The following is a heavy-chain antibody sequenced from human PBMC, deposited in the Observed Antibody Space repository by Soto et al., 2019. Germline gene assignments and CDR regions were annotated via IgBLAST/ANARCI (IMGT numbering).Heavy chain of an antibody. J-gene: IGHJ6*02. CDR1: GGSVSSNSAA. Sequence: PSQTLSLTCAISGGSVSSNSAAWNWIRQSPSRGLEWLGRTYYRSKWYNDYAVSVKSRITINPDTSKNQFSLQLNSVTPEDTAVYYCAGVVPAARFQHYYYGMDVWGQGTTVTVSS. CDR3: AGVVPAARFQHYYYGMDV. CDR2: TYYRSKWYN. D-gene: IGHD2-2*01. V-gene: IGHV6-1*01.